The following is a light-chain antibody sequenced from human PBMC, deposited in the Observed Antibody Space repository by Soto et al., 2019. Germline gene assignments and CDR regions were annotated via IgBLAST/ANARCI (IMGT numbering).Light chain of an antibody. CDR2: GAS. CDR1: QTVRTNY. V-gene: IGKV3-20*01. J-gene: IGKJ4*01. CDR3: QQYSDSPLT. Sequence: EIVLTQSPGTLSLSPGERATLSCRASQTVRTNYLAWYQHKPGQAPRLLFYGASSRATGIPDRFSGSASGTDLTLTINRLQPEDFAVYYCQQYSDSPLTFGGGTKVEIK.